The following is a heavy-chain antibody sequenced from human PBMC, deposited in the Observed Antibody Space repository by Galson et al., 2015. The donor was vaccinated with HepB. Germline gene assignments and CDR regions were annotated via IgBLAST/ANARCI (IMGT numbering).Heavy chain of an antibody. CDR2: IWYGGTNK. CDR1: GFTFSNYG. CDR3: ARDNYYESNGFDYKGPDH. Sequence: SLRLSCAASGFTFSNYGMHWVRQAPGKGLEWVAAIWYGGTNKQYADSVKGRFTVSRDNSKNTLYLQMNSLRAEDTALYYCARDNYYESNGFDYKGPDHWGQGTLVTVST. D-gene: IGHD3-22*01. V-gene: IGHV3-33*01. J-gene: IGHJ4*02.